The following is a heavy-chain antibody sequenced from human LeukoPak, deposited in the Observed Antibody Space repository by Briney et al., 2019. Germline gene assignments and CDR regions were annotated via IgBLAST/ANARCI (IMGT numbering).Heavy chain of an antibody. CDR2: ISSSGSYT. D-gene: IGHD3-10*01. J-gene: IGHJ5*02. V-gene: IGHV3-11*03. CDR3: ARGGSYSGSGSSKNWFDP. Sequence: GGSLRLSCAASGFTFSDYYMSWLRQAPGKELEWVSYISSSGSYTNYADSVKGRFTISRDSAKNSLYLQMNSLRAEDTAVYYCARGGSYSGSGSSKNWFDPWGQGTLVTVSS. CDR1: GFTFSDYY.